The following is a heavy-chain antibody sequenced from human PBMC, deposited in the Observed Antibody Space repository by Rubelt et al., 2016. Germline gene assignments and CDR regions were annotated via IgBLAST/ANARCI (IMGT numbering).Heavy chain of an antibody. D-gene: IGHD3-10*01. CDR3: ARTSMVRGVNYYYYYYMDV. CDR2: IYHSGST. J-gene: IGHJ6*03. V-gene: IGHV4-38-2*02. Sequence: QVQLQESGPGLVKPSETLSLTCTVSGYSISSGYYWGWIRQPPGKGLEWIGSIYHSGSTYYNPSLKSRGTISVDTSKDQVSLKLSSVTAADTAVYYCARTSMVRGVNYYYYYYMDVWGKGTTVTVSS. CDR1: GYSISSGYY.